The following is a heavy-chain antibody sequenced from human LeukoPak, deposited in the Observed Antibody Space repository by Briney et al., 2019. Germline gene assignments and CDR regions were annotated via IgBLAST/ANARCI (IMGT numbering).Heavy chain of an antibody. D-gene: IGHD2-15*01. Sequence: PSETLSLTCTVSGGSISSYYWSWIRQPAGKGLEWIGEINHSGSTNYNPSLKSRVTISVDTSKNQFSLKLSSVTAADTAVYYCARGRCSGGSCYSEYWGQGTLVTVSS. V-gene: IGHV4-34*01. CDR1: GGSISSYY. CDR2: INHSGST. J-gene: IGHJ4*02. CDR3: ARGRCSGGSCYSEY.